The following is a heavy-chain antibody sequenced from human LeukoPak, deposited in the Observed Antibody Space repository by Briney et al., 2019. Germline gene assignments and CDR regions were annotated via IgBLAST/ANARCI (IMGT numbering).Heavy chain of an antibody. D-gene: IGHD5-24*01. J-gene: IGHJ4*02. CDR2: ISGSGSST. CDR3: AKRAGYNSNYFDY. CDR1: GFTFNSYA. Sequence: GGALRLSCAASGFTFNSYAMSWVRQAPGRGLEWVSAISGSGSSTHYADSVKGRFTISRDNSRNTLSLQMNSLRAEDTAVYYCAKRAGYNSNYFDYWGQGTLVTVSS. V-gene: IGHV3-23*01.